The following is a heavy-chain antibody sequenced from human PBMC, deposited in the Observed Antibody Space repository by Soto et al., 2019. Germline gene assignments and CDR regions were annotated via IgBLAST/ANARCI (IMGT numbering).Heavy chain of an antibody. V-gene: IGHV3-66*01. D-gene: IGHD4-17*01. CDR1: GFTFSNAW. Sequence: PGGSLRLSCAASGFTFSNAWINWVRQAPGKGLEWVSVIYSGGSTYYADSVKGRFTISRDNSKNTLYLQMNSLRAEDTAVYYCARTWRLRHAFDIWGQGTMVTVSS. CDR3: ARTWRLRHAFDI. CDR2: IYSGGST. J-gene: IGHJ3*02.